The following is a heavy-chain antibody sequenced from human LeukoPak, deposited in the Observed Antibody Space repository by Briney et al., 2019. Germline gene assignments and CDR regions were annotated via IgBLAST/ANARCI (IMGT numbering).Heavy chain of an antibody. CDR3: AKDQRWETPHYLDS. V-gene: IGHV3-21*01. Sequence: GSLRPSFAAPGISLSWYSKKWVRPAPGKGVGLVSSICSTSRCIFYADSVKGRFTISRDNAKSSLYLQMNDLRAEDTTVYYCAKDQRWETPHYLDSWGQGTLVTVSS. J-gene: IGHJ4*02. CDR2: ICSTSRCI. D-gene: IGHD1-26*01. CDR1: GISLSWYS.